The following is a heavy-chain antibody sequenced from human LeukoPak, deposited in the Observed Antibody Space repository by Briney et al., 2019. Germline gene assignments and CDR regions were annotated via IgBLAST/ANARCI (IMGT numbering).Heavy chain of an antibody. V-gene: IGHV1-2*02. CDR2: INPNSGGT. J-gene: IGHJ4*02. Sequence: ASVKVSCKASGYTFTGYYMHWVRQAPGQGLEWMGWINPNSGGTNYAQKFQGRVTMTRDTSISTAYMELSRLRSDDTAVYYCARGMGPSGGSIYEGSESYYQRGYWGQGTLVTVSS. CDR3: ARGMGPSGGSIYEGSESYYQRGY. CDR1: GYTFTGYY. D-gene: IGHD3-10*01.